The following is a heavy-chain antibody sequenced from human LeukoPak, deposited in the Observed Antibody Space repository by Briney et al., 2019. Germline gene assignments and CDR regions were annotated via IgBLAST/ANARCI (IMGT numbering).Heavy chain of an antibody. CDR2: IYWDDDK. CDR1: GFSLSTSGVG. V-gene: IGHV2-5*02. J-gene: IGHJ4*02. Sequence: ESGPTLVNPTQTLTLTCTFSGFSLSTSGVGVGWIRQPPGKALEWLALIYWDDDKRYSPSLKSRLTITKDTSKNQVVLTMTNMDPVDTATYYCAHSYGSYYYDSSGYYYVLGYFDYWGQGTLVTVSS. D-gene: IGHD3-22*01. CDR3: AHSYGSYYYDSSGYYYVLGYFDY.